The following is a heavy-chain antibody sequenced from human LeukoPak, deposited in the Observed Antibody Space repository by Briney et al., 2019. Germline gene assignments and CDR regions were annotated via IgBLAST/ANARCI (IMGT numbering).Heavy chain of an antibody. J-gene: IGHJ4*02. CDR2: IYYSGST. CDR3: ARATVVTSYYFDY. D-gene: IGHD4-23*01. Sequence: PSQTLSLTCTVSGGSISSGGYYWSWIRQHPGKGLEWIGYIYYSGSTYYNPSLKSRVTISVDTSKNQFSLKLSSVTAADTAVYYCARATVVTSYYFDYWGQGTLVTVSS. CDR1: GGSISSGGYY. V-gene: IGHV4-31*03.